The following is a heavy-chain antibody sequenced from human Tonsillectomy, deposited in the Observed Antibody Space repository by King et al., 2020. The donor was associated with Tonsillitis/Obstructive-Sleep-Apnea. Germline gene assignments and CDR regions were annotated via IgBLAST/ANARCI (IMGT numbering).Heavy chain of an antibody. D-gene: IGHD2-8*01. V-gene: IGHV4-59*01. J-gene: IGHJ3*02. Sequence: QLQESGPGLVKPSETLSFTCTVSGGSISSYYWSWIRQPPGKGLEWIGYIYYSGSTNYNPSLKSRVTISGDTSKNQFSLKLSSVTAADTAVYYCARDMVLEAGGDAFDIWGQGTMVTVSS. CDR3: ARDMVLEAGGDAFDI. CDR2: IYYSGST. CDR1: GGSISSYY.